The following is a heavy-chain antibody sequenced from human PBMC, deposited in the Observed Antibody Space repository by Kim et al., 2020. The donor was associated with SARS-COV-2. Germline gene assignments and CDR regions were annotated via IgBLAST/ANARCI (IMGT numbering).Heavy chain of an antibody. CDR3: VKDYGSGWNQSGF. J-gene: IGHJ4*02. V-gene: IGHV3-64D*06. CDR2: ISSDGITT. Sequence: GGSLRLSCSASGFTFRSYNIYWVHQAPGKGPEYVSDISSDGITTYYADSVKGRFAISRDNLKNTLYLQMSSLRTEDTAVYFCVKDYGSGWNQSGFWGQGTLVAVSS. CDR1: GFTFRSYN. D-gene: IGHD6-19*01.